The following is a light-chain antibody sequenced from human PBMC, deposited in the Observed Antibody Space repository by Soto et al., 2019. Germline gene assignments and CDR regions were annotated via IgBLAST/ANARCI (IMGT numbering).Light chain of an antibody. J-gene: IGLJ3*02. Sequence: QSVLTQPPSASGTPGQRVTISCSGSSFTIGSKTLNWYQHLPGSAPKLLIYTTNQRPSGVPDRFSGSKAGTSASLAISGLQPEDEADYYCAAWNDSLNGVVFGGGTKLTVL. CDR3: AAWNDSLNGVV. CDR1: SFTIGSKT. CDR2: TTN. V-gene: IGLV1-44*01.